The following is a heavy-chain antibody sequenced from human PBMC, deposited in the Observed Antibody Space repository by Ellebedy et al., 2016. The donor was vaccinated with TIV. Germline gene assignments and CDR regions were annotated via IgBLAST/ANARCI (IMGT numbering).Heavy chain of an antibody. Sequence: SETLSLXCNVSGNSVNSGNYYWSWLRQRPGKGLEWIGYIFYAGSTYYNPSLISRTTISVDPAKNQFSLKMTSVTAADTAVYYCARENKGLRKTGWFDPWGQGIPVTVSS. V-gene: IGHV4-30-4*01. CDR3: ARENKGLRKTGWFDP. CDR2: IFYAGST. J-gene: IGHJ5*02. D-gene: IGHD7-27*01. CDR1: GNSVNSGNYY.